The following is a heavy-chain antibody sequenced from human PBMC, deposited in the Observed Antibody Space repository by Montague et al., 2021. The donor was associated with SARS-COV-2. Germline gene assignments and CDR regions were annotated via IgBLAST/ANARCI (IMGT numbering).Heavy chain of an antibody. D-gene: IGHD2-21*02. CDR2: IWYDGSNK. Sequence: SRRLSCAASGFTFSSYGMHWVRQAPGKGLEWVAVIWYDGSNKYYADSVKGRFTISRDNSKNTLYLQMNSLRAEDTAVYYCAREANCGGDCPLDYWGQGTLVTVSS. CDR3: AREANCGGDCPLDY. J-gene: IGHJ4*02. CDR1: GFTFSSYG. V-gene: IGHV3-33*01.